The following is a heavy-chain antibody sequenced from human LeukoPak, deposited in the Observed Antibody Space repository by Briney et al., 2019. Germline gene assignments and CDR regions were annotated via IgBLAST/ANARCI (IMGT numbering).Heavy chain of an antibody. CDR1: GGSISSSSYY. J-gene: IGHJ4*02. Sequence: SETLSLTCTVSGGSISSSSYYWGWIRQPPGKGLEWIGSIYYSGSTYYNPSLKSRVTISVDTSKNQFSLKLSSVTAADTAVYYCARLRYNWNHVFDYWGQGTLVTVSS. CDR2: IYYSGST. D-gene: IGHD1-14*01. CDR3: ARLRYNWNHVFDY. V-gene: IGHV4-39*07.